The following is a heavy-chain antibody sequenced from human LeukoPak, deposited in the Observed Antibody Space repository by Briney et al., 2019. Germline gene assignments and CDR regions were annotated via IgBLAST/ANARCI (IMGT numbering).Heavy chain of an antibody. CDR1: GYTFTGYY. D-gene: IGHD5-12*01. J-gene: IGHJ3*02. CDR3: ARTDIVATADAFDI. CDR2: INPNSGGT. Sequence: GASVKVSCKDSGYTFTGYYMHWVRQAPGQGLEWMGWINPNSGGTNYAQKFQGRVTMTRDTSISTAYMELSRLRSDDTAVYYCARTDIVATADAFDIWGQGTMVTVSS. V-gene: IGHV1-2*02.